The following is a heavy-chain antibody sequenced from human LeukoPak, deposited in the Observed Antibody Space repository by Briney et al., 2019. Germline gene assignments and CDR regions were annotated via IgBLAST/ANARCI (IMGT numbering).Heavy chain of an antibody. CDR1: GFTFSDCY. J-gene: IGHJ3*02. CDR3: ARWPYCSSTSCPGAFDI. Sequence: PGGSLRLSCAASGFTFSDCYMNWIRQAPGKGLEWVSYISGSGSTIYYADSVKGRFTISRDNAKDSLYLQMNSLRAEDTAVYYCARWPYCSSTSCPGAFDIWGQGTMVTVSS. D-gene: IGHD2-2*01. V-gene: IGHV3-11*04. CDR2: ISGSGSTI.